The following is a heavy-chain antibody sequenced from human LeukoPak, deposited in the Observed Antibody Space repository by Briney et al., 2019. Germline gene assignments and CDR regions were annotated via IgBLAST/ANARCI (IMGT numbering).Heavy chain of an antibody. Sequence: GGSLRLSCAASGFTFSSHAMSWVRQAPGKGLEWVSAISTSGGSTYYADSVKGRFTISRDNSKNTLYLQMNSLRGDDTAVYYCARDRALYDSRRGYYYTEDDYWGQGTLVTVSS. CDR3: ARDRALYDSRRGYYYTEDDY. D-gene: IGHD3-22*01. V-gene: IGHV3-23*01. J-gene: IGHJ4*02. CDR1: GFTFSSHA. CDR2: ISTSGGST.